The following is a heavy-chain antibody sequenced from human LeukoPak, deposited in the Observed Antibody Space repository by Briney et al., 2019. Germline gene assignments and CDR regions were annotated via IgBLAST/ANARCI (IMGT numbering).Heavy chain of an antibody. CDR3: ARAQSEIGRYYPGSFRH. J-gene: IGHJ1*01. CDR2: IKSDGRT. CDR1: GFTFINYW. D-gene: IGHD3-22*01. V-gene: IGHV3-74*01. Sequence: GGSLRLSCAAAGFTFINYWMHWVRQAPGMGLVWVSRIKSDGRTNYADSVKGRFTISRDNAKNTVSLQMNSLRAEDTGVYYCARAQSEIGRYYPGSFRHWGQGTLVTVSS.